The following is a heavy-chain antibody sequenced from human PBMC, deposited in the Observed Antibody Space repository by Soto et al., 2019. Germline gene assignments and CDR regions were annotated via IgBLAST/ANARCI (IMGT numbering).Heavy chain of an antibody. J-gene: IGHJ6*02. Sequence: WVSVKVSCKASGYTLTSYYLHWVRQAPGQGPEWMGIINPSGGITNDAQKFQDRVTMTSDTSTSTVYMELSSLRSEDTAVYYCARGTSTTSYYYYYGMDVWGQGTTVTVSS. CDR2: INPSGGIT. D-gene: IGHD2-2*01. CDR1: GYTLTSYY. V-gene: IGHV1-46*01. CDR3: ARGTSTTSYYYYYGMDV.